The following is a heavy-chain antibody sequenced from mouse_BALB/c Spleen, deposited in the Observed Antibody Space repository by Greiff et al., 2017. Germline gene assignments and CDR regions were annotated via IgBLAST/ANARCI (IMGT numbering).Heavy chain of an antibody. CDR3: AREDTTVPYYFDY. CDR1: GYTFTSYN. D-gene: IGHD1-1*01. V-gene: IGHV1-12*01. Sequence: VQLQQPGAELVKPGASVKMSCKASGYTFTSYNMHWVKQTPGQGLEWIGAIYPGNGDTSYNQKFKGKATLTADKSSSTAYMQLSSLTSEDSAVYYCAREDTTVPYYFDYWGQGTTLTVSS. CDR2: IYPGNGDT. J-gene: IGHJ2*01.